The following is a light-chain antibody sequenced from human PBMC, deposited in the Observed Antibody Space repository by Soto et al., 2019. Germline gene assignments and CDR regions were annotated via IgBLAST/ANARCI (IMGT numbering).Light chain of an antibody. CDR2: DAS. CDR1: QSISDY. V-gene: IGKV1-5*01. CDR3: QQYYTYWHM. J-gene: IGKJ1*01. Sequence: DIQMTQSPSTLSASVGDRVIITCRASQSISDYLAWHQQKPGKAPKLLIYDASNLESGVPSTFSGSGSGTEFTLTISSLQPDDFATYYCQQYYTYWHMFGQGTKVDIK.